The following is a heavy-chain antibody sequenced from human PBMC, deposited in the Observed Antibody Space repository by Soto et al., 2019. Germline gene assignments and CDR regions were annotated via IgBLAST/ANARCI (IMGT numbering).Heavy chain of an antibody. CDR3: ARVGGTLSNWFDP. CDR2: VYYSGST. Sequence: TLSLTCTVSGGSVNSASYYWSWIRQPPGKGLEWIGYVYYSGSTNYNPSLKSRVTISVDTSKDQFSLKLSSVTAADTAVYYCARVGGTLSNWFDPWGQGILVTVSS. J-gene: IGHJ5*02. D-gene: IGHD1-26*01. CDR1: GGSVNSASYY. V-gene: IGHV4-61*01.